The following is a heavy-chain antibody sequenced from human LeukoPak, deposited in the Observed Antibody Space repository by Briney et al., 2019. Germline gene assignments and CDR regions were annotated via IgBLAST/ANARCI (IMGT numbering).Heavy chain of an antibody. J-gene: IGHJ4*02. CDR3: ARAWENYYDSSGYYYSYYFDY. CDR1: GYTFTSYY. D-gene: IGHD3-22*01. CDR2: INPSGGST. V-gene: IGHV1-46*01. Sequence: ASVKVSCKASGYTFTSYYMHWVRQAPGQGLEWMGIINPSGGSTSYAQKFQGRVTMTRDTSTSTVYMELSSLRSEDTAVYYCARAWENYYDSSGYYYSYYFDYWGQGTLVTVSS.